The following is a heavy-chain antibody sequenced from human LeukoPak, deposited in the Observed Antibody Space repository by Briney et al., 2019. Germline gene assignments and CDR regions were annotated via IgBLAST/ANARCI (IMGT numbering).Heavy chain of an antibody. CDR3: ARAGILTGYYKHPFDY. D-gene: IGHD3-9*01. CDR2: INWNGGST. V-gene: IGHV3-20*04. CDR1: GFTFDDYG. Sequence: PGGSLRLSCAASGFTFDDYGMSWVRQAPGKGLEWVSGINWNGGSTGYADSVKGRFNISRDNAKNSLYLQMNSLRAEDTALYYCARAGILTGYYKHPFDYWGQGTLGTVSS. J-gene: IGHJ4*02.